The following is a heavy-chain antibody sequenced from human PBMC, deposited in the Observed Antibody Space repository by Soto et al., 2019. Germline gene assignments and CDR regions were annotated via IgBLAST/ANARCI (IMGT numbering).Heavy chain of an antibody. Sequence: QVQLQESGPGLVKPSQTLSLTCSVSGGSISSGGNYWSWIRQHPGKGLEWIGDIYYRGSTYYNPSPKGRGTISGDTSKNQFSLKLSSVTAADTAVYYCARAMRGYSYGSEYYFDYWGQGTLVTVSS. CDR1: GGSISSGGNY. J-gene: IGHJ4*02. CDR3: ARAMRGYSYGSEYYFDY. V-gene: IGHV4-31*03. CDR2: IYYRGST. D-gene: IGHD5-18*01.